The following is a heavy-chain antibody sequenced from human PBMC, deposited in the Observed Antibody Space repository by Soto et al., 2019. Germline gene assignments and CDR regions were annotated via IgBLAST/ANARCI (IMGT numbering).Heavy chain of an antibody. D-gene: IGHD3-22*01. J-gene: IGHJ4*02. CDR3: AREYYYDSSGIGFDD. Sequence: SETLSLTCSVFGGSMSPYYWSWIRQSPGKGLEWIGDLYYSGSLIYNPSLKGRVTISVDGARNHFSLKLKSVTAADTAVYYCAREYYYDSSGIGFDDWGQGALVTVPQ. V-gene: IGHV4-59*01. CDR2: LYYSGSL. CDR1: GGSMSPYY.